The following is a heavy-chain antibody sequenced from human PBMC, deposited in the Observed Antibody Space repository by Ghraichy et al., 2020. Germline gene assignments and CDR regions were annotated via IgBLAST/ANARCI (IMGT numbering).Heavy chain of an antibody. Sequence: SETLSLTCAVSGGSISSSNWWSWVRQPPGKGLEWIGEIYHSGSTNYNPSLKSRVTISVDKSKNQFSLKLSSVSAADTAVYYCARDGTSSRGTAYWGQGTLVTVSS. CDR3: ARDGTSSRGTAY. J-gene: IGHJ4*02. CDR1: GGSISSSNW. D-gene: IGHD6-13*01. CDR2: IYHSGST. V-gene: IGHV4-4*02.